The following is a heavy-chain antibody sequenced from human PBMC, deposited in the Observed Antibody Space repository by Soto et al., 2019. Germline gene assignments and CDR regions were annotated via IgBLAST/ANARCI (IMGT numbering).Heavy chain of an antibody. CDR1: GFTFSSYS. D-gene: IGHD3-16*01. Sequence: GGSLRLSCAASGFTFSSYSMNWVRQAPGKGLEWVSYISSSSSTIYYADSVKGRFTISRDNAKNSLYLQMNSLRAEDTAVYYCASRSMGYYYYYYMDVWGKGTTVTVSS. J-gene: IGHJ6*03. CDR2: ISSSSSTI. V-gene: IGHV3-48*01. CDR3: ASRSMGYYYYYYMDV.